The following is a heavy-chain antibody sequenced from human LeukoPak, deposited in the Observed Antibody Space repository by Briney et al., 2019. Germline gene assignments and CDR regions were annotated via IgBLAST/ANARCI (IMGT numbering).Heavy chain of an antibody. CDR1: GYTFTGYH. CDR2: ISAYNGNT. CDR3: AREAVAGPFLFFDY. Sequence: ASVKVSCKASGYTFTGYHMHWVRQAPGQGLEWMGWISAYNGNTNYAQKLQGRVTMTTDTSTSTAYMELRSLRSDDTAVYYCAREAVAGPFLFFDYWGQGTLVTVSS. V-gene: IGHV1-18*04. J-gene: IGHJ4*02. D-gene: IGHD6-19*01.